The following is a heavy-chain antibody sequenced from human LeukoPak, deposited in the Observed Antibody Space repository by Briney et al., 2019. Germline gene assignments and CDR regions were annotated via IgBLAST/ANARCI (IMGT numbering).Heavy chain of an antibody. CDR3: ARSYYYDSSGYSHPFDY. V-gene: IGHV1-2*06. Sequence: SVKVSCKASGYTFTGYYMHWVRQAPGQGLEWMGRINPNSGGTNYAQKFQGRVTMTRDTSISTAYMELSRLRSDDTAVYYCARSYYYDSSGYSHPFDYWGQGTLVTVSS. D-gene: IGHD3-22*01. CDR1: GYTFTGYY. CDR2: INPNSGGT. J-gene: IGHJ4*02.